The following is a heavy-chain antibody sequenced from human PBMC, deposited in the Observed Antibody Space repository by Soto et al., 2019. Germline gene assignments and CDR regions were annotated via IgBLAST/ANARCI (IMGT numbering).Heavy chain of an antibody. CDR3: ASFALSIMGGTTDNWFDP. Sequence: ASVKVSCKASGYTFTGYYMHWVRQAPGQGLEWMGWINPNSGGTNYAQKFQGWVTMTRDTSISTAYMELSRLRSDDTAVYYCASFALSIMGGTTDNWFDPWGQGTLVTVSS. CDR1: GYTFTGYY. J-gene: IGHJ5*02. CDR2: INPNSGGT. D-gene: IGHD1-26*01. V-gene: IGHV1-2*04.